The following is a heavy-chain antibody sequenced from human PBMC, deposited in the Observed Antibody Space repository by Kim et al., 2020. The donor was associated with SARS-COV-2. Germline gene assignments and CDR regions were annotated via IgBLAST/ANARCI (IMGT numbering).Heavy chain of an antibody. Sequence: PSIKSRVTISVDPSKNQFSLQLSSVTAADTAVYYCARLRYDILTGSYMDVWGKGTTVTVSS. J-gene: IGHJ6*03. D-gene: IGHD3-9*01. V-gene: IGHV4-59*08. CDR3: ARLRYDILTGSYMDV.